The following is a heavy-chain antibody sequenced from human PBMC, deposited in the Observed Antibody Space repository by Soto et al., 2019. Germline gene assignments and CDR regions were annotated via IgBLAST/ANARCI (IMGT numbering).Heavy chain of an antibody. CDR1: GGSFSGYY. V-gene: IGHV4-34*01. D-gene: IGHD6-6*01. CDR3: ARGPDVSAPHYMDV. J-gene: IGHJ6*03. CDR2: INHSGST. Sequence: SETLSLTCAVYGGSFSGYYWSWIRQPPGKGLEWIGEINHSGSTNYNPSLKSRVTISVDTSKNQFSLKLSSVTAADTAVYYCARGPDVSAPHYMDVWGKGATVTXSS.